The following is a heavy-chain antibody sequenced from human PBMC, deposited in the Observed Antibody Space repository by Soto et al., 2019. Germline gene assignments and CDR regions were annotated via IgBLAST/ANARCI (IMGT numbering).Heavy chain of an antibody. CDR2: ISAYNGNT. V-gene: IGHV1-18*01. J-gene: IGHJ3*02. Sequence: GAPVKVSCKASGYTFTSHGISWVRQAPGQGLEWMGWISAYNGNTNYAQKLQGRVTMTTDTSTSTAYMELRSLRSDDTAVYYCAKTTHHDAFDIWGQGTMVTVSS. D-gene: IGHD1-1*01. CDR3: AKTTHHDAFDI. CDR1: GYTFTSHG.